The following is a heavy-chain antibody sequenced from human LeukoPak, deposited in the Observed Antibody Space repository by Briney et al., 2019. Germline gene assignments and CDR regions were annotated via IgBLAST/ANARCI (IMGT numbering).Heavy chain of an antibody. CDR3: ARSPSGWYGDY. D-gene: IGHD6-19*01. V-gene: IGHV1-2*06. CDR2: INPNSGGT. Sequence: ASVKVSCKASGYTFTDYYMHWVRQAPGQGLEWMGRINPNSGGTSSARKFQGRVTVNRDTSISTVYMELSRLTSDDTAVYYCARSPSGWYGDYWGQGTLVTVSS. CDR1: GYTFTDYY. J-gene: IGHJ4*02.